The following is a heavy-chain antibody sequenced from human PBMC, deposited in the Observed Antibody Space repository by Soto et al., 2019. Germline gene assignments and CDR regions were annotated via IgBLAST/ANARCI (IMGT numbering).Heavy chain of an antibody. CDR1: GYTFTSYA. Sequence: ASGKVCCTASGYTFTSYAMHWVRQAPGQRLEWMGWINAGNGNTKYSQKFQGRVTITRDTSASTAYMELSSLRSEDTAVYYCARSYGSGSYYRNWFDPWGQGTLVPVSP. CDR2: INAGNGNT. CDR3: ARSYGSGSYYRNWFDP. D-gene: IGHD3-10*01. V-gene: IGHV1-3*01. J-gene: IGHJ5*02.